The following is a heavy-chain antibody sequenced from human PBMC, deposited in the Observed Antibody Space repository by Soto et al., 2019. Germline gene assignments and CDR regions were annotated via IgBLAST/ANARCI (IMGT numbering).Heavy chain of an antibody. Sequence: SLTCTVSGGSICSSSYYWGWIRQPPGKGLEWIGSIYYSGSTYYNPSLKSRLTISVDTSKNQFSLKLSSVTAADTAVYYCASNLDLYGDYGRPDYRGQGTLVTVAS. D-gene: IGHD4-17*01. CDR1: GGSICSSSYY. J-gene: IGHJ4*02. CDR3: ASNLDLYGDYGRPDY. V-gene: IGHV4-39*01. CDR2: IYYSGST.